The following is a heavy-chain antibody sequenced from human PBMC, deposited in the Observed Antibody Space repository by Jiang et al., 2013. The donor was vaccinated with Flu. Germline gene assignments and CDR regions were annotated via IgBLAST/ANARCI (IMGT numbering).Heavy chain of an antibody. CDR1: GYSISSGYY. CDR2: IYHSGST. J-gene: IGHJ5*02. CDR3: ARDRDNGFAWFDP. Sequence: LLKPSETLSLTCTVSGYSISSGYYWGWIRQPPGRGLEWIGSIYHSGSTYYNPSLKSRVTISVDTSKNQFSLKLSSVTAADTAVYYCARDRDNGFAWFDPGAREPWSPSP. V-gene: IGHV4-38-2*02. D-gene: IGHD4/OR15-4a*01.